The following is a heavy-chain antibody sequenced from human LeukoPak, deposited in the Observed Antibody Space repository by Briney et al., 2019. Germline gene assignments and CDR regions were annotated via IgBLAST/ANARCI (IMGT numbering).Heavy chain of an antibody. D-gene: IGHD3-3*01. Sequence: GGSLRLPCAASGFTFRNYWMTWVRQAPGKGLEWVADIKQDGSGKLYVKSVRGRFTVSRDNAKMSLFLQLNSLRAEDTAAYYCARDNGVVHGVYYMDVWGKGTTVTVS. J-gene: IGHJ6*03. CDR3: ARDNGVVHGVYYMDV. CDR1: GFTFRNYW. CDR2: IKQDGSGK. V-gene: IGHV3-7*01.